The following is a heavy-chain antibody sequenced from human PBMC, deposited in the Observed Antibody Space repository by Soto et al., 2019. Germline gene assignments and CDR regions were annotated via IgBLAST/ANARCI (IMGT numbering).Heavy chain of an antibody. Sequence: QVQLVQSGAEVKKPGASVKVSCKASGYNFTGYYMHWVRQAPGQGLEWMGWINPNSGGTNYAQKFQGRVTMTRDMSISTGYMALSRLISDDTAVYYCATEMHYYESSGYSVYYYGMDVWGQGTTVTVSS. CDR1: GYNFTGYY. V-gene: IGHV1-2*02. J-gene: IGHJ6*02. CDR2: INPNSGGT. D-gene: IGHD3-22*01. CDR3: ATEMHYYESSGYSVYYYGMDV.